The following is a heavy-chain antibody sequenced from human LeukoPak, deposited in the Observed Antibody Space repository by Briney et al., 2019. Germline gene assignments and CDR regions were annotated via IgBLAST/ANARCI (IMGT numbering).Heavy chain of an antibody. J-gene: IGHJ6*02. CDR2: ISAYNGNT. Sequence: ASVKVSCKASGYTFTSYGISWVRQAPGQGLEWMGWISAYNGNTNYAQKLQGRVTMTTDTSTSTAYMELRSLRSDDTPVYYCARDRRYSSSWYVMLYYYYYGMDVWGQGTTVTVSS. CDR3: ARDRRYSSSWYVMLYYYYYGMDV. D-gene: IGHD6-13*01. CDR1: GYTFTSYG. V-gene: IGHV1-18*01.